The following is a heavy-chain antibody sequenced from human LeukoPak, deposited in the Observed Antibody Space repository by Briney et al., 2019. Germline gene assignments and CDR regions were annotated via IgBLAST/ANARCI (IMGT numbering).Heavy chain of an antibody. J-gene: IGHJ4*02. D-gene: IGHD3-22*01. V-gene: IGHV3-23*01. Sequence: GGSLRLSCAASGFTFSSYAISWVRQAPGKGLEWVSAISGSGGSTYYADSVRGRFTISRDNSKNTLYLQMNSLRAEDTAVYYCAKDKVSTYYYDSSGYYYFDYWGQGTLVTFSS. CDR1: GFTFSSYA. CDR2: ISGSGGST. CDR3: AKDKVSTYYYDSSGYYYFDY.